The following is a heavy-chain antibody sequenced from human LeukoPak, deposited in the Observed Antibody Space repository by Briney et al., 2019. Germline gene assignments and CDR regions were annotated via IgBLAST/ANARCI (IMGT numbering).Heavy chain of an antibody. CDR2: ISAYNGNT. Sequence: ASVKVSCKASGYTFTSYGISWVRRAPGQGLEWMGWISAYNGNTNYAQKLQGRVTMTTDTSTSTAYMELRSLRSDDTAVYYCARGAITIFGVVINWFDPWGQGTLVTVSS. J-gene: IGHJ5*02. V-gene: IGHV1-18*01. CDR1: GYTFTSYG. CDR3: ARGAITIFGVVINWFDP. D-gene: IGHD3-3*01.